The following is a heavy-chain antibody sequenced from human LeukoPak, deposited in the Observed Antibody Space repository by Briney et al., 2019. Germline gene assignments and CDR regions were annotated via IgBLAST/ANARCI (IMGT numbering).Heavy chain of an antibody. V-gene: IGHV1-18*04. Sequence: ASVKVSCKASGYTFTSYGISWVRQAPGQGLEWMGWISAYNGNTNYAQKLQGRVTMTTDTSTSTAYMELRSLRSDDTAVYYCARDRRNVVVPAVAFDYWGQGTLVIVSS. CDR1: GYTFTSYG. J-gene: IGHJ4*02. CDR2: ISAYNGNT. D-gene: IGHD2-2*01. CDR3: ARDRRNVVVPAVAFDY.